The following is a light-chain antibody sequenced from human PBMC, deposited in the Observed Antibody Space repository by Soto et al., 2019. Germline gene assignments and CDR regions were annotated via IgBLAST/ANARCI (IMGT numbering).Light chain of an antibody. Sequence: QSVLTQPPSVSEAPRQRVTISCSGRSSNIGNNGVNWYQQLPGKAPKLLIYYDDLLPSGVSDRFSGSKSGTSASLAIRGLQSEDEADYYCAVWDDSLNSGVFGGGTQLTVL. J-gene: IGLJ3*02. CDR1: SSNIGNNG. V-gene: IGLV1-36*01. CDR3: AVWDDSLNSGV. CDR2: YDD.